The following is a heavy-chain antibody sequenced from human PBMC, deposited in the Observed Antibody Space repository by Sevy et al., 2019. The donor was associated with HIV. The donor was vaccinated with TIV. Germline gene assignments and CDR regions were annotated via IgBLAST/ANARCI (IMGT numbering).Heavy chain of an antibody. D-gene: IGHD6-6*01. J-gene: IGHJ4*02. CDR1: GFTFSSYA. CDR2: ISGSGGST. CDR3: ARDWQLVGGYFDY. V-gene: IGHV3-23*01. Sequence: GGSLRLSCAASGFTFSSYAMSWVRQAPGKGLEWVSAISGSGGSTYYADSVKGRFTISRDNSKNTLYLQMNSLRAEDTAVYYCARDWQLVGGYFDYWGQGTLVTVSS.